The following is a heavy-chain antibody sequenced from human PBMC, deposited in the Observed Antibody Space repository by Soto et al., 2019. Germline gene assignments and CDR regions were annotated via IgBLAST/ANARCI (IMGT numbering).Heavy chain of an antibody. CDR3: ARRLFLDV. CDR2: ISSGGNTI. Sequence: QMQLVESGGNLVKPGGSLRLSCSGSGFSFGDYYMSWIRQAPGKGLEWVSYISSGGNTISYSDSVKGRFTISRDNAKKSVYLEMDRPSPDDTAVYYCARRLFLDVWGQGTLVTVSS. CDR1: GFSFGDYY. J-gene: IGHJ4*02. V-gene: IGHV3-11*01.